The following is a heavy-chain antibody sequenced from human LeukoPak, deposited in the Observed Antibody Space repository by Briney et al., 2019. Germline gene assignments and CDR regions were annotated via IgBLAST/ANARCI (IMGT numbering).Heavy chain of an antibody. J-gene: IGHJ4*02. CDR3: ATDPVGYCSANGCYSVDY. Sequence: ASVKVSCKVSGYTLTELSMHWVRQAPGKGLEWMGGFDPEDGEPIYAQKFQGRVTMTEGTSTDTAYMELTSLRSDDTAMYYCATDPVGYCSANGCYSVDYWGQGTLVTVSS. CDR2: FDPEDGEP. V-gene: IGHV1-24*01. CDR1: GYTLTELS. D-gene: IGHD2-15*01.